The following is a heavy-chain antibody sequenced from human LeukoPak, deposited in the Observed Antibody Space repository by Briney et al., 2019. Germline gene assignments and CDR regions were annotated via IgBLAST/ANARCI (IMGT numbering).Heavy chain of an antibody. V-gene: IGHV3-21*01. CDR2: ISSSSSYI. CDR3: ARLGGDAFDI. Sequence: GGPLRLSCAASGFTFSSYSMNWVRQAPGKGLEWVSSISSSSSYIYYADSVKGRFTISRDNAKNSLYLQMNSLRAEDTAVYYCARLGGDAFDIWGQGTMVTVSS. CDR1: GFTFSSYS. J-gene: IGHJ3*02. D-gene: IGHD3-10*01.